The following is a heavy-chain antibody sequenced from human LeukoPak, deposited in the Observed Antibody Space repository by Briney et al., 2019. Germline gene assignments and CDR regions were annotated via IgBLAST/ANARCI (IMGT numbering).Heavy chain of an antibody. D-gene: IGHD3-22*01. CDR2: IIPIFGTA. Sequence: AASVKVSCEASGGTFSSYAISWVRQAPGQGLEWMGGIIPIFGTANYAQKFQGRVTITTDESTSTAYMELSSLRSEDTAVYYCARARYYYDSSGYYDYWGQGTLVTVSS. V-gene: IGHV1-69*05. CDR3: ARARYYYDSSGYYDY. J-gene: IGHJ4*02. CDR1: GGTFSSYA.